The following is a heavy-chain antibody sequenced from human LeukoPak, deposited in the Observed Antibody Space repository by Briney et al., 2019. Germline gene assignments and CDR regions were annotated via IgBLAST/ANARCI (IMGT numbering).Heavy chain of an antibody. CDR1: GYTFTYRY. V-gene: IGHV1-45*02. CDR3: ARAAAETAFDI. D-gene: IGHD2-2*01. Sequence: SVKVSCKASGYTFTYRYLHWVRQAPGQALEWMGWITPFNGNTHYAQKFQDRVTITRDRSMSTAYMELSSLRSEDTAMYYCARAAAETAFDIWGQGTMVTVSS. CDR2: ITPFNGNT. J-gene: IGHJ3*02.